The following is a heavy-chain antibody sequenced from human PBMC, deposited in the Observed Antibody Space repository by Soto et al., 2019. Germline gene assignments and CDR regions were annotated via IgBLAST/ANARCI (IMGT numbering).Heavy chain of an antibody. Sequence: ASVKISCKASGYTFPSSDINWVRQATGQGLEWMGWMNPNSGNTGYAQKFQGRVTMTRNTSISTAYMELSSLRSEDTAVYYCARGSKGSSWYAYWFDPWGQGTLVTVSS. J-gene: IGHJ5*02. CDR1: GYTFPSSD. CDR3: ARGSKGSSWYAYWFDP. CDR2: MNPNSGNT. V-gene: IGHV1-8*01. D-gene: IGHD6-13*01.